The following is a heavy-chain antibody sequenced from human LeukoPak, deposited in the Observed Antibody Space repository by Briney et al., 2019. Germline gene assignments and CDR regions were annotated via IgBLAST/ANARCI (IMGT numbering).Heavy chain of an antibody. D-gene: IGHD1-26*01. CDR1: GFTFSSYG. J-gene: IGHJ4*02. CDR2: IWYDGSNK. CDR3: AKDRLVGATYFDY. Sequence: GGSLRLSCAASGFTFSSYGMHWVRQAPGKGLEWVAVIWYDGSNKYYADSVKGRFTISRDNSKNTLYLQMNSLRAEDTAVYYCAKDRLVGATYFDYWGQGTLVTVSS. V-gene: IGHV3-30*02.